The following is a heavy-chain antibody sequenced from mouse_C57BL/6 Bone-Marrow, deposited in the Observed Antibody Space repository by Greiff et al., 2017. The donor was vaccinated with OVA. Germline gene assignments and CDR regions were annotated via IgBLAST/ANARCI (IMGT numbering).Heavy chain of an antibody. CDR2: ISYDGSN. Sequence: EVQLVESGPGLVKPSQSLSLTCSVTGYSITSGYYWNWIRQFPGNKLEWMGYISYDGSNNYNPSLKNRISITRDTSKNQFFLKLNSVTTEDTATYYCARDLTTVPQLGRDYWGQGTTLTVSS. CDR1: GYSITSGYY. D-gene: IGHD1-1*01. J-gene: IGHJ2*01. CDR3: ARDLTTVPQLGRDY. V-gene: IGHV3-6*01.